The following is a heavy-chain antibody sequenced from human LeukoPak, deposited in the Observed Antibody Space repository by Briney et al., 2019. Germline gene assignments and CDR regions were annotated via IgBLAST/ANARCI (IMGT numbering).Heavy chain of an antibody. CDR1: GGTFSSYA. Sequence: SVKVSCKASGGTFSSYAISWVRQAPGQGLEWMGGIIPIFGTANYAQKFQGKVTITADESTSTAYMELSSLRSEDTAVYYCARLDYGDYPTEDYWGQGTLVTVSS. CDR2: IIPIFGTA. D-gene: IGHD4-17*01. V-gene: IGHV1-69*13. J-gene: IGHJ4*02. CDR3: ARLDYGDYPTEDY.